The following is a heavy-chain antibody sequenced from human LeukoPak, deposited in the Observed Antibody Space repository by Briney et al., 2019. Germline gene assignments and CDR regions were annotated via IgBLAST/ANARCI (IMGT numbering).Heavy chain of an antibody. CDR1: GGSISSYY. V-gene: IGHV4-59*01. D-gene: IGHD2-2*01. J-gene: IGHJ3*02. Sequence: KSSETLSLTCTVSGGSISSYYWSWIRQPPGKGLEWIGYIYYSGSTNYNPSPKSRVTISVDTSKNQFSLKLSSVTAADTAVYYCARVYCSSTSCYFAFDIWGQGTMVTVSS. CDR3: ARVYCSSTSCYFAFDI. CDR2: IYYSGST.